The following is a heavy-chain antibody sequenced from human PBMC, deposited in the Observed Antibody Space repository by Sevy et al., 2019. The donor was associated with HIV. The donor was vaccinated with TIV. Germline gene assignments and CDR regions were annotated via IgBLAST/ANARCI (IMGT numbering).Heavy chain of an antibody. CDR3: ARCPGHYSFDY. J-gene: IGHJ4*02. CDR1: GFTFNTYS. Sequence: GGSLRLSCAASGFTFNTYSLIWVRQTPGKGLEWLSFIGTAAGVTYYADSLKGRLTISRDNAKSSLYLQRNSLRDEDTAVYYCARCPGHYSFDYWGQGTLVTVSS. CDR2: IGTAAGVT. D-gene: IGHD2-21*01. V-gene: IGHV3-48*02.